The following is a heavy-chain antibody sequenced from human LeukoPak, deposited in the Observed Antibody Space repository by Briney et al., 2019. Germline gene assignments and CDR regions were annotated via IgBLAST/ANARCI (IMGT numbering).Heavy chain of an antibody. V-gene: IGHV4-34*01. CDR2: INHSGSA. CDR1: GFTFSSYW. Sequence: GSLRLSCAASGFTFSSYWMTWVRQAPGKGLEWIGEINHSGSANYNPSLKSRVTISVDTSKNQFSLKLSSVTAADTAVYCCARGLPGYPRRSGWYAAEYFQHWGQGTLVTVSS. CDR3: ARGLPGYPRRSGWYAAEYFQH. J-gene: IGHJ1*01. D-gene: IGHD6-19*01.